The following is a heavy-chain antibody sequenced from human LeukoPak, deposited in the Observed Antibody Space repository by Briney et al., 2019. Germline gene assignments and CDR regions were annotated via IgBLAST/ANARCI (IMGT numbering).Heavy chain of an antibody. CDR3: ARDRWELRLLFDY. CDR1: GFTFSDHY. J-gene: IGHJ4*02. D-gene: IGHD2-15*01. V-gene: IGHV3-11*04. CDR2: ISSSGSPI. Sequence: PGGSLRLSCAASGFTFSDHYMSWIRQAPGKGLELVSYISSSGSPIYCADSVKGRFTVSRDNAKKSLYLQMNNLRAEDTAVYFCARDRWELRLLFDYWGQGSLVTVSS.